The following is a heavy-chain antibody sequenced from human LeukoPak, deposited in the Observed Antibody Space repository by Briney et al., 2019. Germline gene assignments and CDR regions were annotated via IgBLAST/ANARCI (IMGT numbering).Heavy chain of an antibody. CDR2: ISGSGGST. D-gene: IGHD2-15*01. J-gene: IGHJ4*02. CDR3: AKVTRGGGYYFDY. Sequence: GGSLRLSCAASGFTFSSYAMIWVRQAPGYGLDCVSAISGSGGSTYYADSVKGRFTISRDNSKNTLYLQMNSLRAEDTAVYYCAKVTRGGGYYFDYWGQGTLVTVSS. V-gene: IGHV3-23*01. CDR1: GFTFSSYA.